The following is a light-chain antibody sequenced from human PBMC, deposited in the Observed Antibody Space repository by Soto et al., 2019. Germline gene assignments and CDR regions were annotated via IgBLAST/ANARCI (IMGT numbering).Light chain of an antibody. CDR2: GAS. V-gene: IGKV1D-12*01. CDR3: QQADSFPLT. J-gene: IGKJ4*01. CDR1: QDISNL. Sequence: DIHITQSPPSVSSSIGYIVTITWLASQDISNLLAWYQQKPGKAPKLLIYGASTLQSGVPSRFSGSGSGTDFTLTISSLQPEDFATYFCQQADSFPLTFGGGTKVDIK.